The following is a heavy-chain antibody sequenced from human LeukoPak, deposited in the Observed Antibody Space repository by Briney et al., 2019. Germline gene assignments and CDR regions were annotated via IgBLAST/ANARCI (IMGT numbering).Heavy chain of an antibody. J-gene: IGHJ3*02. Sequence: SETLSLTCTVSGGSISSYYWSWIRQPPGKGLEWIGYIYYSGSTNYNPSLKSRVTISVDTSKNQFTLKLSSVTAADTAVYYCARPIHPDYGDYDGNAFDIWGQGTMVTVSS. CDR1: GGSISSYY. V-gene: IGHV4-59*08. CDR2: IYYSGST. D-gene: IGHD4-17*01. CDR3: ARPIHPDYGDYDGNAFDI.